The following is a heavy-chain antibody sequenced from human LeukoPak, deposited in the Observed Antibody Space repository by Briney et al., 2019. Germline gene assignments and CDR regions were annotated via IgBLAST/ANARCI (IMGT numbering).Heavy chain of an antibody. Sequence: SETLSLTCSVSGGSISSSDYYWGWIRQPPGKGLEWIGTIFYNGATKTNLSLSSRVTMSIDTSKNQFSLRLRSVTAADTAVYYCAREARFALPAVGSGDYWGQGTLVTVSS. CDR2: IFYNGAT. V-gene: IGHV4-39*07. D-gene: IGHD2-2*01. CDR3: AREARFALPAVGSGDY. J-gene: IGHJ4*02. CDR1: GGSISSSDYY.